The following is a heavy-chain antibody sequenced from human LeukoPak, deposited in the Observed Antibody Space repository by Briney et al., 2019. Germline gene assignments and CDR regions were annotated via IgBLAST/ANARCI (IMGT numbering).Heavy chain of an antibody. CDR1: GFTFSSYA. D-gene: IGHD3-10*01. J-gene: IGHJ4*02. CDR3: AKDRGIISDY. V-gene: IGHV3-23*01. CDR2: ISGSGDST. Sequence: GGSLRLSCAASGFTFSSYAMSWVRQAPGKGLEWVSAISGSGDSTYYADSVKGRFTISRDNSKNTLYLQMNSLRVEDTAVYYCAKDRGIISDYWGQGTLVTVSS.